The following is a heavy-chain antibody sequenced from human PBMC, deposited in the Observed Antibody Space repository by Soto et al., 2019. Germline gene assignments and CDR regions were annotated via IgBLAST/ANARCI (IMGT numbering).Heavy chain of an antibody. Sequence: QVQLQESGPGLVKPPQTLSLTCTVSGASIRSGGFYWSWIRQHPEKGMEWIGYFYYSGNAYYNPSLRSRLTISGDASKNLFSLNLSSVTAADTAVYFCARAMGAVNYFDYWGQGILVTVSS. CDR3: ARAMGAVNYFDY. J-gene: IGHJ4*02. V-gene: IGHV4-31*03. D-gene: IGHD3-10*01. CDR1: GASIRSGGFY. CDR2: FYYSGNA.